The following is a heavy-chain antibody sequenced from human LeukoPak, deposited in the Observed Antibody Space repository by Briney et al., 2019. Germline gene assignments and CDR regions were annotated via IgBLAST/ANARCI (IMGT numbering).Heavy chain of an antibody. Sequence: NTSETLSLTCTVSGGSIRSSYWSWIRQPPGKGLEWIGHIYYSGTTSGSTNYNPPLKSRVTISVDTSKNQFSLQVRSVTAADTAVYYCARGSGRYYYYGVDVWGQGTTVTVSS. D-gene: IGHD7-27*01. CDR2: IYYSGTTSGST. CDR3: ARGSGRYYYYGVDV. J-gene: IGHJ6*02. CDR1: GGSIRSSY. V-gene: IGHV4-59*01.